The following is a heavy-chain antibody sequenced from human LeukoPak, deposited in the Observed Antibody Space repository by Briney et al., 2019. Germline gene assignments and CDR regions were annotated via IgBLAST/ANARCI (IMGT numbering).Heavy chain of an antibody. J-gene: IGHJ4*02. CDR1: GDSISSFY. Sequence: SETLSLTCTVSGDSISSFYWSWIRQPPGKGLEWIGCIYYSGSTNYNPSLKSRVTISVDTSKNQFSLKLSSVTAADTAVYYCARRRWSDGELVGYYWGQGTLVTVSS. D-gene: IGHD2-15*01. CDR2: IYYSGST. CDR3: ARRRWSDGELVGYY. V-gene: IGHV4-59*01.